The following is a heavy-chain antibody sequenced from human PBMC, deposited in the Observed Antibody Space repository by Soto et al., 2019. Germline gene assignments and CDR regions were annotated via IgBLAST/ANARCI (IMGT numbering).Heavy chain of an antibody. CDR3: ARGTQIPDSFDY. CDR1: GFTFSTYS. Sequence: EVQLVESGGGLVKPGGSLRLSCAASGFTFSTYSMNCVRQAPGKGLEWGSSISSSSSYIYYADSVKGRFTISRDNAKNSRYLQTNSLRAEDAAVYYWARGTQIPDSFDYWGQGTMVTVSS. V-gene: IGHV3-21*01. J-gene: IGHJ4*02. CDR2: ISSSSSYI. D-gene: IGHD2-2*02.